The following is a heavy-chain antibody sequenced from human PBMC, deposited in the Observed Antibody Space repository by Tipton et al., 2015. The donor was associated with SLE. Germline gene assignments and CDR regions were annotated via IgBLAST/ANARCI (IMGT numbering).Heavy chain of an antibody. Sequence: TLSLTCTVSGGSISSSSYYWGGIRQPPGNGLEWIGSIFYSGSFSGGSTYYNPSLKSRVTISVDTSKNQFSLKLSSVTAADTAIYYCARDSPYDSSGYYSDYWGQGTQVSVSS. J-gene: IGHJ4*02. CDR2: IFYSGSFSGGST. D-gene: IGHD3-22*01. V-gene: IGHV4-39*07. CDR1: GGSISSSSYY. CDR3: ARDSPYDSSGYYSDY.